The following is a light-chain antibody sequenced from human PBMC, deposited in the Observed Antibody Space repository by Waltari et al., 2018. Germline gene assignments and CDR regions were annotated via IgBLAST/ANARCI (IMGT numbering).Light chain of an antibody. Sequence: VVTQAPLSMSVTPGQPASMSCKSSESLLRSDGKTSLYWDLHKPGQPPRLLTYEASQRFSGVPDRVSGSGSGTDFTLRISRGEAEDVGVYYGMQTLRLPSCSFGGGTKVEIK. V-gene: IGKV2D-29*01. CDR3: MQTLRLPSCS. J-gene: IGKJ4*01. CDR1: ESLLRSDGKTS. CDR2: EAS.